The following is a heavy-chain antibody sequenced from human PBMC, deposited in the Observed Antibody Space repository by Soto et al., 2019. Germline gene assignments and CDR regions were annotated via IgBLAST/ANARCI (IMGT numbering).Heavy chain of an antibody. D-gene: IGHD3-9*01. V-gene: IGHV1-3*01. CDR2: INAGNGNT. CDR3: ARGTILGPAEIGYFYAY. J-gene: IGHJ4*02. Sequence: GAAVKVSCKASGYTFTSYAMHWVRQAPGQRLEWMGWINAGNGNTKYSQKFQGRVTITRDTSARTAYMDLSRLRSEDTAVYYCARGTILGPAEIGYFYAYWGQGTPVAVSS. CDR1: GYTFTSYA.